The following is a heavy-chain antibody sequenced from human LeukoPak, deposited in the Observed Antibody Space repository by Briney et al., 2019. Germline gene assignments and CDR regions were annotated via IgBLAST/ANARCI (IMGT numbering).Heavy chain of an antibody. Sequence: SETLSLTCAVSGGSTSSYYWSWIRQPPGRGLEWIGCLYHSGKTIYNPSFKSRVTISVDTSKNQFSLMLNSVTAADTATYYCARHQKDSYDSIFHAFEIWGQGTMATVSS. CDR3: ARHQKDSYDSIFHAFEI. J-gene: IGHJ3*02. D-gene: IGHD3-22*01. CDR1: GGSTSSYY. CDR2: LYHSGKT. V-gene: IGHV4-59*03.